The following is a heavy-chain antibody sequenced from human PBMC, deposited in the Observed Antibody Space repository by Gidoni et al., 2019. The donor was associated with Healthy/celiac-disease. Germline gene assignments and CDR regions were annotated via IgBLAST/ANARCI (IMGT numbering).Heavy chain of an antibody. CDR3: AHDVPAAAPAFDY. J-gene: IGHJ4*02. V-gene: IGHV3-23*01. CDR1: AFTFSSYA. D-gene: IGHD2-2*01. CDR2: IRGSGGST. Sequence: EVQLLESGGGLVQPGGSLRLSCSASAFTFSSYAMGWVRQAPGKGLEWVSAIRGSGGSTYYADSVKGRFTISRDNSKNTLYLQMNSLRAEDTAVYYCAHDVPAAAPAFDYWGQGTLVTVSS.